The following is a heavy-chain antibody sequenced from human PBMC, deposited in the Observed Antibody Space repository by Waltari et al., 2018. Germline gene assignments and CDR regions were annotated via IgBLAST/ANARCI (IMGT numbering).Heavy chain of an antibody. D-gene: IGHD6-19*01. CDR2: IDTGGST. J-gene: IGHJ5*01. Sequence: EVQLVESGGGLIQPGGSLRLSCAASGFTVRNYMSWVRQAPGKGLEWVSVIDTGGSTDYADAVKGRFTISRDNSKNTLYRQMNSLRAEDTAVYYCATSMAVAGKGRGWFDSWGQGTLVTVSS. V-gene: IGHV3-53*01. CDR1: GFTVRNY. CDR3: ATSMAVAGKGRGWFDS.